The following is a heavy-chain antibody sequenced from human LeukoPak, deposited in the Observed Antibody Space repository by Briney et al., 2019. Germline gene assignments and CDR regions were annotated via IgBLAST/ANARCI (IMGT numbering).Heavy chain of an antibody. CDR1: GFTFSRYA. CDR3: AKMSCYDSRYYYYGMDV. D-gene: IGHD5-12*01. CDR2: ISGSGGST. V-gene: IGHV3-23*01. Sequence: PGGSLRLSCAASGFTFSRYAMIWVRQAPGKGLEWVSAISGSGGSTYYADSVKGRFTISRDNSKNTLYLQMNSLRAEDTAVYHCAKMSCYDSRYYYYGMDVWGQGTTVTVSS. J-gene: IGHJ6*02.